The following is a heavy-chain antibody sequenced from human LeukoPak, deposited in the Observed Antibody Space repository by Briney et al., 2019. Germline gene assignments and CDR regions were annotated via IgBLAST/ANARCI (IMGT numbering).Heavy chain of an antibody. D-gene: IGHD5-12*01. J-gene: IGHJ4*02. Sequence: GGSLRLSCAASGLTFSDYYMSWIRQAPGKGLEWVSYISSSSSYTNYADSVKGRFTISRDNAKNSLYLQMNSLRAEDTAVYYCARGGYSGYDWVDYWGQGTLVTVPS. CDR1: GLTFSDYY. CDR3: ARGGYSGYDWVDY. CDR2: ISSSSSYT. V-gene: IGHV3-11*05.